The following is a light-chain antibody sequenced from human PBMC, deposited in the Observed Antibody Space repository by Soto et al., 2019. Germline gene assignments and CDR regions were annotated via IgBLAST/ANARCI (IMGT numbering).Light chain of an antibody. CDR3: ASWDDRLGAVI. J-gene: IGLJ2*01. V-gene: IGLV1-47*02. CDR1: SSNIGGTNY. CDR2: SNN. Sequence: QSVLTQPPSASGTPGQRVTISCSGSSSNIGGTNYAYWYQQLPGAAPKLLMHSNNLRPSGVPERISGSKSGTSASLAISGLRSEDEAVYYCASWDDRLGAVIFGGGTKLTVL.